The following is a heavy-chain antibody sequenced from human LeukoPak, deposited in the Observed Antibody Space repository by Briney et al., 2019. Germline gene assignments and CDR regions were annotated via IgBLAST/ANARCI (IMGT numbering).Heavy chain of an antibody. CDR2: ISAYNGNT. CDR3: ARAVVLRYFDWLLDAFDI. CDR1: DYTFTSYG. V-gene: IGHV1-18*01. J-gene: IGHJ3*02. D-gene: IGHD3-9*01. Sequence: ASVKVSCKASDYTFTSYGISWVRQAPGQGLEWMGWISAYNGNTNYAQKLQGRVTMTTDTSTSTAYMELRSLRSDDTAVYYCARAVVLRYFDWLLDAFDIWGQGTMVTVSS.